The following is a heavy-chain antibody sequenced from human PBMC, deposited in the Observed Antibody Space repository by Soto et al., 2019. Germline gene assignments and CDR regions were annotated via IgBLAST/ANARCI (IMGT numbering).Heavy chain of an antibody. D-gene: IGHD3-3*01. CDR3: VRDDFWSGYYRYFDE. CDR1: GFSFSDCF. J-gene: IGHJ4*02. V-gene: IGHV3-11*01. CDR2: ISTSSSAI. Sequence: GGSLRLSCAASGFSFSDCFMSWIRQAPGKGLEWVSYISTSSSAIEYADSVKGRFTISRANAKNSLYLQMKNLRAEDTAVYYCVRDDFWSGYYRYFDEWGQGTLVTVSS.